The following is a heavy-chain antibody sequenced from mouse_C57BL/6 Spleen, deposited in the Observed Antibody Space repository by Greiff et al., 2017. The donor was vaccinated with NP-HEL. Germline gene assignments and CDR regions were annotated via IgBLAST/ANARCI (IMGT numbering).Heavy chain of an antibody. CDR2: ISSGGDYI. Sequence: EVMLVESGEGLVKPGGSLKLSCAASGFTFSSYAMSWVRQTPEKRLEWVAYISSGGDYIYYADTVKGRFTISRDNARNTLYLQMSSMKYEETAKYKRKREGDRKNYCDYWGQGTTLTVSS. J-gene: IGHJ2*01. CDR3: KREGDRKNYCDY. CDR1: GFTFSSYA. V-gene: IGHV5-9-1*02.